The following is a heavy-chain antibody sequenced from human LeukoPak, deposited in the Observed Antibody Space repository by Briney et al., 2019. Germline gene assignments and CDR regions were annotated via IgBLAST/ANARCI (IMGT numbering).Heavy chain of an antibody. D-gene: IGHD3-3*01. Sequence: SETLSLTCAVSGGSISSGGYSWSWIRQPPGKGLEWIGYIYHSGSTYYNPSLKSRVTISVDRSKNQFSLKLSSVTAADTAVYYCARIKRSSYDFWSGYNWFDPWGQGTLVTVSS. CDR3: ARIKRSSYDFWSGYNWFDP. CDR1: GGSISSGGYS. CDR2: IYHSGST. V-gene: IGHV4-30-2*01. J-gene: IGHJ5*02.